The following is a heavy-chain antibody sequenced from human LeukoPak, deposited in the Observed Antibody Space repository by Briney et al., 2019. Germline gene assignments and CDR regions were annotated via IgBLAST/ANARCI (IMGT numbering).Heavy chain of an antibody. CDR1: GYTFTGYY. V-gene: IGHV1-2*04. J-gene: IGHJ4*02. Sequence: GASVKVSCKASGYTFTGYYMHWVRQAPGQGLEWMGWINPNRGGTNYAQKFQGWVTMTRDTSISTAYMELSRLRSDDTAVYYCARWGYSKGGDYWGQGTLITVSS. CDR2: INPNRGGT. D-gene: IGHD4-11*01. CDR3: ARWGYSKGGDY.